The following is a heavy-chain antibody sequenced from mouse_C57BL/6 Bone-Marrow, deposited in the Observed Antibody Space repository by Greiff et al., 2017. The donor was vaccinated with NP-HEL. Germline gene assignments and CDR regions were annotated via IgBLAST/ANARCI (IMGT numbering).Heavy chain of an antibody. D-gene: IGHD1-1*01. CDR3: TTRYGSSYWYFDV. CDR2: IDPENGDT. Sequence: EVMLVESGAELVRPGASVKLSCTASGFNIKDDYMHWVKQRPEQGLEWIGWIDPENGDTEYASKFQGKATITADTSSNTAYLQLSSLTSEDTAVYYCTTRYGSSYWYFDVWGTGTTVTVSS. V-gene: IGHV14-4*01. J-gene: IGHJ1*03. CDR1: GFNIKDDY.